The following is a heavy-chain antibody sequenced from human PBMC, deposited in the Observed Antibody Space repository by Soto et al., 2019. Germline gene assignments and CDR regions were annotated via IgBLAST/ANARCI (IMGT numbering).Heavy chain of an antibody. CDR1: GFTVSNYG. J-gene: IGHJ1*01. CDR3: AKDNGFLVGYLQQ. V-gene: IGHV3-30*18. Sequence: GGSLRLSCAASGFTVSNYGMHWVRQAPGKGLEWVAVISYDGSNKYYADSVKGRFSNSRDNSRNTLYLHMSSLRAEDTAVYYVAKDNGFLVGYLQQWGQGTLVTVSS. D-gene: IGHD3-3*01. CDR2: ISYDGSNK.